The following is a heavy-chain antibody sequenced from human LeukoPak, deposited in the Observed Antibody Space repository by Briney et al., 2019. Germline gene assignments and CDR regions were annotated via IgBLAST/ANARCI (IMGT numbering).Heavy chain of an antibody. CDR1: GYTFTSYD. CDR2: MNPNSGNT. V-gene: IGHV1-8*03. Sequence: ASVKVSCKASGYTFTSYDINWVRQATGQGLEWMGWMNPNSGNTGYAQKFQGRVTITRNTSISTAYMELSSLRSDDTAVYYCAREMVRGVKSFDYWGQGTLVTVSS. J-gene: IGHJ4*02. CDR3: AREMVRGVKSFDY. D-gene: IGHD3-10*01.